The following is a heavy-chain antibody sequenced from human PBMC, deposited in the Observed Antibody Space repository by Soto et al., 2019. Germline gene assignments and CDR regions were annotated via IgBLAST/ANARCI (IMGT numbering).Heavy chain of an antibody. Sequence: QVQLVQSGAEVKKPGSSVKVSCKASGGTFSSYTISWVRQAPGQGLEWMGRIIPILGIANYAQKFQGRVTITADKSTSTAYMELSSLRSEATAVYYGATVVAATHELDYWGQGTLVTVSS. D-gene: IGHD2-15*01. CDR1: GGTFSSYT. J-gene: IGHJ4*02. CDR3: ATVVAATHELDY. CDR2: IIPILGIA. V-gene: IGHV1-69*02.